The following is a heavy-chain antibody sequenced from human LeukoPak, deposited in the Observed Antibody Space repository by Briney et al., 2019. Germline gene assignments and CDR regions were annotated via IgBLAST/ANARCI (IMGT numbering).Heavy chain of an antibody. V-gene: IGHV3-53*01. CDR2: IYNNGNT. D-gene: IGHD4-23*01. Sequence: PGGSLRLSCAASGFTVSSNYMSWVRQAPGKGLEWVSVIYNNGNTYYADSVKGRFTISRDNSKNTLYLQMNSLRAEDTAVYYCAREVTGGNPFDYWGQGTLVTVSS. CDR3: AREVTGGNPFDY. J-gene: IGHJ4*02. CDR1: GFTVSSNY.